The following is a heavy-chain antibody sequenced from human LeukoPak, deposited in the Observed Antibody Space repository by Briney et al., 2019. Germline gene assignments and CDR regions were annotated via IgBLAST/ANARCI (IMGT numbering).Heavy chain of an antibody. V-gene: IGHV1-18*01. CDR3: ARDRGLRSYDFWSGSYFDY. Sequence: GASVKVSCKASGYTFTSYVISWVRQAPGQGLEWMGWISAYNGNTNYAQKLQGRVTMTTDTSTSTAYMELRSLRSDDTAVYYCARDRGLRSYDFWSGSYFDYWGQGTLVTVSS. CDR2: ISAYNGNT. D-gene: IGHD3-3*01. J-gene: IGHJ4*02. CDR1: GYTFTSYV.